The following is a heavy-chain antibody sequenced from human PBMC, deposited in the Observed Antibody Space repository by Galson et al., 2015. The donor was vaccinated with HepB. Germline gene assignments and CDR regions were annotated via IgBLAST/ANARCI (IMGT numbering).Heavy chain of an antibody. CDR2: INPNSGGT. J-gene: IGHJ2*01. V-gene: IGHV1-2*02. CDR3: AIGYCSSTSCPNWYFDL. CDR1: GCTFTGYY. Sequence: SVKVSCKASGCTFTGYYMHWVRQAPGQGLEWMGWINPNSGGTNYAQKFQGRVTMTRDTSISTAYMELSRLRSDDTAVYYCAIGYCSSTSCPNWYFDLWGRGTLVTVSS. D-gene: IGHD2-2*01.